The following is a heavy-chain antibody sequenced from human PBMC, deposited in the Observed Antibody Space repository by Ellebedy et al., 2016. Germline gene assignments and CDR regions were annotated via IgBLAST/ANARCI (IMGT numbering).Heavy chain of an antibody. CDR3: ARELVVTAIHYYYYGMDV. CDR1: GFTFTSYS. Sequence: GESLKISXAVSGFTFTSYSMKWVRQTPGKGLEWVSYISPTSGSTIYYADSVKGRFTISRDNAKNSLYLQMNSLRDEDTAVYYCARELVVTAIHYYYYGMDVWGQGTTVTVSS. J-gene: IGHJ6*02. D-gene: IGHD2-21*02. CDR2: ISPTSGSTI. V-gene: IGHV3-48*02.